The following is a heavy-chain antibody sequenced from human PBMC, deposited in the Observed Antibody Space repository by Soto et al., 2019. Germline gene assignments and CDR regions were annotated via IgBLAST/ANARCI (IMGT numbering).Heavy chain of an antibody. CDR3: AKDFLDIVVVPAAIHDYYYYGMDV. V-gene: IGHV3-30*18. CDR1: GFTFSSYG. Sequence: QVQLVESGGGVVQPGRSLRLSCAASGFTFSSYGMHWVRQAPGKGLEWVAVISYDGSNKYYADSVKGRFTISRDNSKNTLYLQMNSLRAEDTAVYYCAKDFLDIVVVPAAIHDYYYYGMDVWGQGTTVTVSS. D-gene: IGHD2-2*03. CDR2: ISYDGSNK. J-gene: IGHJ6*02.